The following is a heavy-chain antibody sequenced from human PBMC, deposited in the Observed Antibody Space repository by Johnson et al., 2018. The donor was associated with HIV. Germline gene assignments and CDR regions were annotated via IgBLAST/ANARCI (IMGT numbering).Heavy chain of an antibody. CDR3: VREEGNDILTRGDAFDI. J-gene: IGHJ3*02. CDR2: IWYDGSNN. Sequence: QVQLVESGGGVVQPGRSLRLSCAASGFTFSSYAMHWVRQAPGQGLEWVAVIWYDGSNNYYADSVKGRFTISKDNSRNTLFLHMNSLRADDTAVYYCVREEGNDILTRGDAFDIWGQGTLVTVSS. D-gene: IGHD3-9*01. V-gene: IGHV3-33*08. CDR1: GFTFSSYA.